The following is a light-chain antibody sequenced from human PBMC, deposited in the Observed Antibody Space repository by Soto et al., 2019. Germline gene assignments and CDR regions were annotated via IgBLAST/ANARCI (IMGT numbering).Light chain of an antibody. CDR3: QQYGSSPPYT. Sequence: EIVLTQSPGILSLSPGERATLSCRASQSVSSSYLAWYQQKPGQAPRLLIYGASNRATGIPDRFSASGSKTDSTLNISGLEHEDFAVYYCQQYGSSPPYTFGQGTKLEIK. V-gene: IGKV3-20*01. J-gene: IGKJ2*01. CDR2: GAS. CDR1: QSVSSSY.